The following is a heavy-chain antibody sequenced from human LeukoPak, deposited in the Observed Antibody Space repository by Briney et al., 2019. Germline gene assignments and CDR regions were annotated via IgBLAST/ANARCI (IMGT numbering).Heavy chain of an antibody. CDR3: ARGRYGQRYYYDSSGYPGHFDY. V-gene: IGHV4-59*01. D-gene: IGHD3-22*01. J-gene: IGHJ4*02. CDR1: GGSISNYY. Sequence: SETLSLTCAVSGGSISNYYWSWIRQPPGKGLEWIGYIYYSGSTNYNPSLKSRVTIPVDTSKNQFSLKLSSVTAADTAVYYCARGRYGQRYYYDSSGYPGHFDYWGQGTLVTVSS. CDR2: IYYSGST.